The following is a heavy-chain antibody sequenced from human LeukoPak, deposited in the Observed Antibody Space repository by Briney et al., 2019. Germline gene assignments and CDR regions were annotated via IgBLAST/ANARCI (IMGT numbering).Heavy chain of an antibody. V-gene: IGHV1-69*05. Sequence: SVKVSCKASGGTFSSYAISWVRQAPGQGLGWMGRIIPIFGTANYAQKFQGRVTITTDESTSTAYMELSSLRSEDTAVYYCARGGYSYGYSFDYWGQGTLVTVSS. CDR2: IIPIFGTA. D-gene: IGHD5-18*01. J-gene: IGHJ4*02. CDR3: ARGGYSYGYSFDY. CDR1: GGTFSSYA.